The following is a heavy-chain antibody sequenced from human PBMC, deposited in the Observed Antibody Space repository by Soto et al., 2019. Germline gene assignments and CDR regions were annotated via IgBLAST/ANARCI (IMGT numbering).Heavy chain of an antibody. CDR2: IKQDGSEK. V-gene: IGHV3-7*03. D-gene: IGHD3-22*01. CDR3: ARAYYYDSSGSKY. J-gene: IGHJ4*02. CDR1: GFTFSSYW. Sequence: LRLSCAASGFTFSSYWMSWVRQAPGKGLEWVANIKQDGSEKYYVDSVKGRFTISRDNAKNSLYLQMNSLRAEDTAVYYCARAYYYDSSGSKYWGQGTLVTVSS.